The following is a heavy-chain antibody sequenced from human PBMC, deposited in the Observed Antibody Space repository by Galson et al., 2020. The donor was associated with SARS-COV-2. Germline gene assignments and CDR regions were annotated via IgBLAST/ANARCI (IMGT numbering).Heavy chain of an antibody. J-gene: IGHJ3*02. Sequence: ASETLSLTCIVSDGFVGSSNYYWGWIRQSPGEGLEWIGSFYHDGTTFRNPSLKSRVTISIDTSINHFSLRLTSVTAADTALYHCARGSLKSFGPLGESYDAFDIWGRGTMVTVSS. CDR3: ARGSLKSFGPLGESYDAFDI. V-gene: IGHV4-39*07. CDR1: DGFVGSSNYY. CDR2: FYHDGTT. D-gene: IGHD3-16*01.